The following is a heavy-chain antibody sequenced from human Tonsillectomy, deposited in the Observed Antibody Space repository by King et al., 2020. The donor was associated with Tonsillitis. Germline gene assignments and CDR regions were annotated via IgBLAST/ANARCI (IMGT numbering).Heavy chain of an antibody. CDR1: GGSFSSYA. CDR2: IIPPFGTA. V-gene: IGHV1-69*01. D-gene: IGHD3-22*01. J-gene: IGHJ6*03. Sequence: QLVQSGAEVKKPGSSVKVSCKASGGSFSSYAISWVRQAPGQGLEWMGGIIPPFGTANYAQKFQGRVTITADESTGTAYMELSSLGSEDTAVYYCARAHSSGYWAYNYYMDVWGKGTTVTVSS. CDR3: ARAHSSGYWAYNYYMDV.